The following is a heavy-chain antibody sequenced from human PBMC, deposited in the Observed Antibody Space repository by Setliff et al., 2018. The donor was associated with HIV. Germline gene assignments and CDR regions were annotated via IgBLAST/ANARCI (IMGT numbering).Heavy chain of an antibody. CDR3: ASHNSGWKRADY. J-gene: IGHJ4*02. CDR1: GFTVSSTY. V-gene: IGHV3-53*01. Sequence: GGSLRLSCAASGFTVSSTYMSWVRQSPVRGLEWVSVVYSAGNTYYADSVKGRFTVSRDESENSLYLQMNSLRAEDTAVYYCASHNSGWKRADYWGQGTLVTVSS. D-gene: IGHD6-19*01. CDR2: VYSAGNT.